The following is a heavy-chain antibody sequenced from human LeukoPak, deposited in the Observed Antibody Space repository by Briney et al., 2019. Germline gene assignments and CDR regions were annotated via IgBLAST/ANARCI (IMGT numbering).Heavy chain of an antibody. J-gene: IGHJ4*02. CDR2: IWYDGSNK. D-gene: IGHD3-3*01. Sequence: PGGSLRLSCAASGFTFSSYGMHWVRQAPGKGLEWVAVIWYDGSNKYYADSVKGRFTISRDNSKNTLYLQMNSLRAEDTAVYYCARGKQFWSGYYTGIDYWGQGTLVTVSS. V-gene: IGHV3-33*08. CDR3: ARGKQFWSGYYTGIDY. CDR1: GFTFSSYG.